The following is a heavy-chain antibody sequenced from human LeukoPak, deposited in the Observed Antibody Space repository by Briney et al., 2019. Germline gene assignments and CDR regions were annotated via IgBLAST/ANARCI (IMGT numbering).Heavy chain of an antibody. J-gene: IGHJ2*01. Sequence: SETLSLTCTVSGGSIISYYWSWIRQPAGKGLEWIGRIYISGSTNYNPSLKSRVTMSIDASKSQFSLKLSSVTAADTAVYYCARDPLRYFDWPIWGRGTLVTVSS. CDR1: GGSIISYY. CDR3: ARDPLRYFDWPI. D-gene: IGHD3-9*01. CDR2: IYISGST. V-gene: IGHV4-4*07.